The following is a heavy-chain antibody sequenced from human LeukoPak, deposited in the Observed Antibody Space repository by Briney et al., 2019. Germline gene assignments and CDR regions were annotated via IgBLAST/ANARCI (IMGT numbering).Heavy chain of an antibody. J-gene: IGHJ5*02. D-gene: IGHD1-7*01. CDR1: GFTFSSYA. CDR2: ISYDGSNK. Sequence: GGSLRLSCAASGFTFSSYAMHWVRQAPGKGLEWVAVISYDGSNKYYADSVKGRFTISRDNSKNTLYLQMNSLRAEDTAVYCCAREGMGTTFSAWFDPRGQGTLVTVSS. CDR3: AREGMGTTFSAWFDP. V-gene: IGHV3-30*04.